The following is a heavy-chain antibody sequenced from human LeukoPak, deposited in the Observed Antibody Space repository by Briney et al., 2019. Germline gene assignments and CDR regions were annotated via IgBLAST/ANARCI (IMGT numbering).Heavy chain of an antibody. CDR1: GGSFSGYY. J-gene: IGHJ5*02. Sequence: PSETLSLTCAVYGGSFSGYYWSWIRQPPGKGLEWIGEINHSGSTNYNPSLKSRVTISVDTSKNPFSLKLSSVTAADTAVYYCAREGVRGVRNWFDPWGQGTLVTVSS. V-gene: IGHV4-34*01. CDR2: INHSGST. D-gene: IGHD3-10*01. CDR3: AREGVRGVRNWFDP.